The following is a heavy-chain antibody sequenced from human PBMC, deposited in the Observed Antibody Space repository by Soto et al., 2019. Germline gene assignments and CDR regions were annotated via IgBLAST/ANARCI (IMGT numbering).Heavy chain of an antibody. J-gene: IGHJ4*02. V-gene: IGHV3-30*18. D-gene: IGHD3-22*01. CDR2: ISYDGSNK. Sequence: GGSLRLSCAASGFTFSRYGMHWVRQAPGKGLEWVAVISYDGSNKYYADSVKGRFTISRDNSKNTLYLQMNSLRTEDTAVYYCAKDQDYDSSGYHVGVVDYWGQGTLVTVSS. CDR1: GFTFSRYG. CDR3: AKDQDYDSSGYHVGVVDY.